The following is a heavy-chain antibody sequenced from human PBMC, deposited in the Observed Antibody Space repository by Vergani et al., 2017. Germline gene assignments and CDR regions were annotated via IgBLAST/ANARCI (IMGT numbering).Heavy chain of an antibody. CDR3: ASEDYYGSGYSETGEFDY. D-gene: IGHD3-10*01. CDR1: GYTFTSYG. CDR2: ISAYNGNT. V-gene: IGHV1-18*01. J-gene: IGHJ4*02. Sequence: QVQLVQSGAEVKKPGASVKVSCKASGYTFTSYGISWVRQAPGQGLEWMGWISAYNGNTNYAQKLQGRVTMTTDTSTSTAYMELRSLRSDDTAVYYCASEDYYGSGYSETGEFDYWGQGTLVTVSS.